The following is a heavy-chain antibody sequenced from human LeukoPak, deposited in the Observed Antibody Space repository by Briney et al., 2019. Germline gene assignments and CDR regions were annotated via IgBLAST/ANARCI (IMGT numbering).Heavy chain of an antibody. CDR2: ITSSSSYI. J-gene: IGHJ6*03. V-gene: IGHV3-21*01. CDR1: GFTFSTYN. CDR3: ARDPYSGSYGDYYYYYMDV. D-gene: IGHD1-26*01. Sequence: GGSLRLSCAASGFTFSTYNMNWVRQAPGKGLEWLSSITSSSSYIYYADSVKGRFTISRDNAKNSLYLQMNSLRDGDTAVYYCARDPYSGSYGDYYYYYMDVWGKGTTVTISS.